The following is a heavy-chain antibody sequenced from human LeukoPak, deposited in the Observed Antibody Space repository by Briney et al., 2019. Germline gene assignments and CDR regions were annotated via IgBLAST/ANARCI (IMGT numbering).Heavy chain of an antibody. V-gene: IGHV4-30-4*01. D-gene: IGHD2-21*02. Sequence: PSQTLSLTCTVSGGSIGSGDYYWSWIRQPPGKGLEWIGYIYYSGSTYYNPSLKSRVTISVDTSKNQFSLKLSSVTAADTAVYYCARSIVVVTAIPGQFDYWGQGTLVTVSS. CDR2: IYYSGST. J-gene: IGHJ4*02. CDR3: ARSIVVVTAIPGQFDY. CDR1: GGSIGSGDYY.